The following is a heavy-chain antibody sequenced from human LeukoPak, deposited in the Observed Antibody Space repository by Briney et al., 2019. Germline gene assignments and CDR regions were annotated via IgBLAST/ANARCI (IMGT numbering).Heavy chain of an antibody. J-gene: IGHJ4*02. Sequence: PSETLSLTCTVSNASISSNTYYRAWIRQPAGKGLEYIGSINYRGSTYYNPSLKSRVTLSVDTSKNQFSLKLNSVTAADTAVYYCATYKYDYVWGNQHFDYWGQGTLVAVSS. V-gene: IGHV4-39*07. D-gene: IGHD3-16*01. CDR1: NASISSNTYY. CDR2: INYRGST. CDR3: ATYKYDYVWGNQHFDY.